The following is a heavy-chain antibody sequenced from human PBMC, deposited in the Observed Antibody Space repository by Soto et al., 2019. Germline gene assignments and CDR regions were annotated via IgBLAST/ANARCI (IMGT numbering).Heavy chain of an antibody. Sequence: GGSLRLSCAASGFTFSSYAMGWVHQAPGKGLELVSTISAGGGRTYYADSVKGRFTISRDNSKNTLYLQMNSLRAEDTAVYYCARETQWLNWFDPWGQGTLVTVSS. J-gene: IGHJ5*02. V-gene: IGHV3-23*01. CDR2: ISAGGGRT. CDR1: GFTFSSYA. CDR3: ARETQWLNWFDP. D-gene: IGHD6-19*01.